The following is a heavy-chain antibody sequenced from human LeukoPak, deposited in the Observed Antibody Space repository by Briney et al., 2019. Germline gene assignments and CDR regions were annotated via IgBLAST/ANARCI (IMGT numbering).Heavy chain of an antibody. J-gene: IGHJ4*02. Sequence: GGSLRLSCAASGFTFSKYWMLWVRQAPGKGLESVSRINTDGTVTTYADSVKGRFTVSRDNADNTMFLQMNSVRDEATAVYYCATKQWLAPPPDSWGQGTPVTVSS. CDR1: GFTFSKYW. D-gene: IGHD6-19*01. CDR2: INTDGTVT. V-gene: IGHV3-74*01. CDR3: ATKQWLAPPPDS.